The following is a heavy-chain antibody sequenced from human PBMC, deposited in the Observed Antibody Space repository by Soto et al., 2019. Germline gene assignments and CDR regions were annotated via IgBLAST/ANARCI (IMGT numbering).Heavy chain of an antibody. Sequence: ASVKVSCKASGYTFTSYGISWVRQAPGQGLEWMGWISAYNGNTNYAQKLQGRVTMTTDTSTSTAYMELRSLRSDDTAVYYCARASEVVGATDNWFDPWGQGTLVTVSS. CDR2: ISAYNGNT. V-gene: IGHV1-18*01. J-gene: IGHJ5*02. CDR1: GYTFTSYG. D-gene: IGHD1-26*01. CDR3: ARASEVVGATDNWFDP.